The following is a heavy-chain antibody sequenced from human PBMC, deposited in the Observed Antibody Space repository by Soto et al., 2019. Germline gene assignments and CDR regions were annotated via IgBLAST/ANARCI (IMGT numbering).Heavy chain of an antibody. D-gene: IGHD2-15*01. CDR1: GGTFSRYT. CDR2: IIPIVDIP. V-gene: IGHV1-69*02. J-gene: IGHJ6*02. Sequence: QVQLVQSGAEVKKPGSSVKVSCKASGGTFSRYTFTWVRQAPGQGLEWMGRIIPIVDIPNYAQNFQGRVTSAADKSTSTAYRERSTLTSDDKAMYYCASHFTGVLVLGTSPPGGDNYGWDVWGQGTTVSVS. CDR3: ASHFTGVLVLGTSPPGGDNYGWDV.